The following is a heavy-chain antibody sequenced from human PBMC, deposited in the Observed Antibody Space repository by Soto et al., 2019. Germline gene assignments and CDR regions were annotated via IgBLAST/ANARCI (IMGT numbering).Heavy chain of an antibody. Sequence: QITLRESGPTLVKPTQTLTLTCTFSGVSLDASAVGVGWIRKPPGKALEWLELIYWDDDKRYTRSLKSRLTLTKAASKSQVILTTPNMDPVDTAAYYCPNSGWSESQYVADAFDFWGQGTMVTVSS. CDR3: PNSGWSESQYVADAFDF. J-gene: IGHJ3*01. CDR2: IYWDDDK. CDR1: GVSLDASAVG. D-gene: IGHD3-3*01. V-gene: IGHV2-5*02.